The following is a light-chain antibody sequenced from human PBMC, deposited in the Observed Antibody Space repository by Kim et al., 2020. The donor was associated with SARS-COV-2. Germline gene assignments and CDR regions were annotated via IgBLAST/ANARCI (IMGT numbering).Light chain of an antibody. J-gene: IGKJ1*01. CDR2: GAS. CDR3: QQYNDWPPEGT. V-gene: IGKV3-15*01. CDR1: QSISSN. Sequence: EIVLTQSPATLSVSPVESATLSCRASQSISSNLAWYQQSPGQAPRLLIYGASARATGVPARFSGSGSGTDFTLTITSLQSEDFAVYYCQQYNDWPPEGTFGQGTKVDIK.